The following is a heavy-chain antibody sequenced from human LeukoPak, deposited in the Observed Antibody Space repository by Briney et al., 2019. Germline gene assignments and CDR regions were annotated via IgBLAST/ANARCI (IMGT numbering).Heavy chain of an antibody. Sequence: GGSLRLSCAASGFTFDDYGMSWVRQAPGKGLEWVSGINWNGGSTGYADSVKGRFTISRDNAKNSLYLQMNSLRAEDTALHYCARDPQWLDPFDYWGQGTLVTVSS. V-gene: IGHV3-20*04. J-gene: IGHJ4*02. CDR2: INWNGGST. D-gene: IGHD6-19*01. CDR1: GFTFDDYG. CDR3: ARDPQWLDPFDY.